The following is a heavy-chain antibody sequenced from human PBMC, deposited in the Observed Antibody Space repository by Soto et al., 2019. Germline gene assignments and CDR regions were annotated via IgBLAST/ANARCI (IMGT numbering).Heavy chain of an antibody. J-gene: IGHJ6*02. V-gene: IGHV2-5*02. CDR2: IYWDEDK. CDR1: GFSLNTNGMG. D-gene: IGHD1-7*01. CDR3: SGWNYESGLDV. Sequence: QITLKESGPTLVRPTQTLTLTCSFSGFSLNTNGMGVGWIRQPPGKALEWLAFIYWDEDKRYCPSLKTRLTVTTDTTNNEVVLTLTNLDPLDTATYYCSGWNYESGLDVWGQGTTVTVSS.